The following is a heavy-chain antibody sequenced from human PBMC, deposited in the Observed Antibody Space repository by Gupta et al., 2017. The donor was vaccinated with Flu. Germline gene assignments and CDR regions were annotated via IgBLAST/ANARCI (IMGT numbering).Heavy chain of an antibody. Sequence: PGKGLEWIGYIYHSGTTYYNPSLEGRFAISVDTSKNQFSLNVNSVTAADTAVYYCARGVGSICGMIMRFDYWGQGTLVTVSS. V-gene: IGHV4-31*02. J-gene: IGHJ4*02. D-gene: IGHD3-3*01. CDR3: ARGVGSICGMIMRFDY. CDR2: IYHSGTT.